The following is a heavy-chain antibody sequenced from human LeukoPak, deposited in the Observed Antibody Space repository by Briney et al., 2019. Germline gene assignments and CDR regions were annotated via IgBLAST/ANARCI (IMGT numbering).Heavy chain of an antibody. J-gene: IGHJ4*02. D-gene: IGHD6-19*01. CDR1: GFTFSDYY. CDR3: ARDRSGGWYPETDY. Sequence: GGSLRLSCAASGFTFSDYYMTWIRQAPGKGLDWLSYISPRGDTIYYADSVKGRFTVSRDNGKNSLYLQMNSLRAEDTAMYYCARDRSGGWYPETDYWGQGTLVTVSS. V-gene: IGHV3-11*01. CDR2: ISPRGDTI.